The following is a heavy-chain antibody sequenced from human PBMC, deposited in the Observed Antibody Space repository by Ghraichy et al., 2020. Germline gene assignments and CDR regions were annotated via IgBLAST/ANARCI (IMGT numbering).Heavy chain of an antibody. J-gene: IGHJ6*02. CDR1: GGTFSSYA. D-gene: IGHD5-18*01. CDR3: ARDIRLHTAMDPSYYYYYGMDV. Sequence: SVKVSCKASGGTFSSYAISWVRQAPGQGLEWMGGIIPIFGTANYAQKFQGRVTITTDESTSTAYMELSSLRSEDTAVYYCARDIRLHTAMDPSYYYYYGMDVWGQGTTVTVSS. V-gene: IGHV1-69*05. CDR2: IIPIFGTA.